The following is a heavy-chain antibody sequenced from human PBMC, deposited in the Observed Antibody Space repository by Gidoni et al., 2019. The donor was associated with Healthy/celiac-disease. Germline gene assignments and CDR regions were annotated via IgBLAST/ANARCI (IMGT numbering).Heavy chain of an antibody. D-gene: IGHD6-19*01. V-gene: IGHV3-23*01. J-gene: IGHJ5*02. Sequence: EVQLLESGGGSVQPGGSLSLSCAASGFTFSSYAMSWVRQAPGKGLEWVSAISGSGGSTYYADSVKGRFTISRDNSKNTLYLQMNSLRAEDTAVYYCAKDPRESGWIFDPWGQGTLVTVSS. CDR3: AKDPRESGWIFDP. CDR2: ISGSGGST. CDR1: GFTFSSYA.